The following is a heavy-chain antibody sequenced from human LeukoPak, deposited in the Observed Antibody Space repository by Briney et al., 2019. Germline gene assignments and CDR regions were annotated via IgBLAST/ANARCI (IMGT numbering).Heavy chain of an antibody. CDR3: ARDRYDILTGYPAGRDGHV. CDR1: GGSISSGSYY. D-gene: IGHD3-9*01. J-gene: IGHJ6*04. V-gene: IGHV4-61*02. Sequence: SETLSLTCTVSGGSISSGSYYWSWIRQPAGKGLEWIGRIYTSGSTNYNPSLKSRVTISVDTSKNQFSLKLSSVTAADTAVYYCARDRYDILTGYPAGRDGHVWGKGTTVTISS. CDR2: IYTSGST.